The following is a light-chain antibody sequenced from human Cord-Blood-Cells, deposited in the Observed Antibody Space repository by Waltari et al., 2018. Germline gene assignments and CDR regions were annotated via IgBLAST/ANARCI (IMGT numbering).Light chain of an antibody. Sequence: QSALTQPASVSGSPGQSITISCTGTSSDVGGYNYVSWYQQHPGKAPKRMINDVSKRPSGVSNRFSGSKSGNTASLTISGLQAEDEADYYCSSYTSSSRVFGGGTKLTVL. CDR2: DVS. V-gene: IGLV2-14*01. CDR3: SSYTSSSRV. CDR1: SSDVGGYNY. J-gene: IGLJ3*02.